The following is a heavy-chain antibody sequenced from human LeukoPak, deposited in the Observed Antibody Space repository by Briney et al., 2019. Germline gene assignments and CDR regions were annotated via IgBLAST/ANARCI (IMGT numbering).Heavy chain of an antibody. D-gene: IGHD3-10*01. CDR1: GFIFSDYY. V-gene: IGHV3-11*01. CDR2: ISSSGSNI. Sequence: PGGSLRLSCGASGFIFSDYYMSWIRQAPGKGLEWVAYISSSGSNIYYADSVKGRVTISRDNAKNSLYLQMNSLRAEDTAVYYCANLYGSGSYYRSFDYWGQGTLVTVSS. CDR3: ANLYGSGSYYRSFDY. J-gene: IGHJ4*02.